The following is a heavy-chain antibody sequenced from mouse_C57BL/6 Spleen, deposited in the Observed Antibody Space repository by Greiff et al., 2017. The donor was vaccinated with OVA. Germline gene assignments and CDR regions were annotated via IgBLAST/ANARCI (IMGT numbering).Heavy chain of an antibody. J-gene: IGHJ3*01. CDR2: IHPNSGST. Sequence: QVQLQQPGAELVKPGASVKLSCKASGYTFTSYWMHWVKQRPGQGLEWIGMIHPNSGSTNYNEKFKSKATLTVDKSSSTAYMQLSSLTSEDSAVYYCAREGDYYGSSLFAYWGQGTLVTVSA. V-gene: IGHV1-64*01. CDR3: AREGDYYGSSLFAY. D-gene: IGHD1-1*01. CDR1: GYTFTSYW.